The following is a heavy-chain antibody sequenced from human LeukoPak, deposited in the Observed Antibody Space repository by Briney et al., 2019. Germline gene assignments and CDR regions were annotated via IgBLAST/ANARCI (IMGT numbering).Heavy chain of an antibody. D-gene: IGHD2-15*01. CDR2: ISAYNGNT. Sequence: GASVKVSCKASGYTFTSYYMHWVRQAPGQGLEWMGWISAYNGNTNYAQKLQGRVTMTTDTSTSTAYMELRSLRSDDTAVYYCARAPPPLGYCSGGSCYGVYYYYGMDVWGQGTTVTVSS. CDR1: GYTFTSYY. J-gene: IGHJ6*02. V-gene: IGHV1-18*04. CDR3: ARAPPPLGYCSGGSCYGVYYYYGMDV.